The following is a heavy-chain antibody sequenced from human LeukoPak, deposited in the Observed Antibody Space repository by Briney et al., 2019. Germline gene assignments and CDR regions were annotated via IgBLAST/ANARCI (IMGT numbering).Heavy chain of an antibody. D-gene: IGHD3-22*01. J-gene: IGHJ4*02. CDR1: GYTLTELS. V-gene: IGHV1-24*01. CDR3: ATLLQGDSSGYYFDY. Sequence: ASVKVSCKVSGYTLTELSVHWVRQAPGKGLEWMGGFDPEDGETIYAQKFQGRVTMTEDTSTDTAYMELSSLRSEDTAVYYCATLLQGDSSGYYFDYWGQGTLVTVSS. CDR2: FDPEDGET.